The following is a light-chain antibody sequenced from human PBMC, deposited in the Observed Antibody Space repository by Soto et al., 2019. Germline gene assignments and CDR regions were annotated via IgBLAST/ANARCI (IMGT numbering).Light chain of an antibody. J-gene: IGKJ4*01. CDR1: QDINSY. V-gene: IGKV1D-16*01. Sequence: DVQMTQSPSSLSASVGDRVTITCRASQDINSYLAWYQQKPGNAPKSLIYAASSLQTGVPSRFSGSESGTDFTLTISNLQPEDSATYYCQQYNIYPLTFGGGTKAEIK. CDR2: AAS. CDR3: QQYNIYPLT.